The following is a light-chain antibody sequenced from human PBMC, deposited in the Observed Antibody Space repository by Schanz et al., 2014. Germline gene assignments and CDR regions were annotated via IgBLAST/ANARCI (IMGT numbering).Light chain of an antibody. CDR2: DVT. CDR1: SSDVGGYNS. Sequence: QSALTQPRSVSGSPGQSVTISCTGTSSDVGGYNSVSWYQQHPGKAPKLMIYDVTNRPSGVPDRFSGSKSGNTASLTVSWLQAEDEAVYYCSSYAGSNNLVFGGGTKLTVL. V-gene: IGLV2-11*01. CDR3: SSYAGSNNLV. J-gene: IGLJ2*01.